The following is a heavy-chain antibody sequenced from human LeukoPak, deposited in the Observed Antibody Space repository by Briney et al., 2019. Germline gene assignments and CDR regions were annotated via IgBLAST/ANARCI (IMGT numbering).Heavy chain of an antibody. Sequence: GGSLRLSCAASGFTFSSHSMSWVRQPPGEGLEWVAYIKQDGSEKYYVDSVKGRFTISRDNFKNSLYLQMNSLRAEDTAVYYCARGGWYFDYWGQGTLVTVSS. J-gene: IGHJ4*02. CDR3: ARGGWYFDY. CDR1: GFTFSSHS. D-gene: IGHD6-19*01. V-gene: IGHV3-7*04. CDR2: IKQDGSEK.